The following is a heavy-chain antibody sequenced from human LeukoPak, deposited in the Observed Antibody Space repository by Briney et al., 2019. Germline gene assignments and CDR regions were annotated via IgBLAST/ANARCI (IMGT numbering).Heavy chain of an antibody. CDR1: GGSISSYY. CDR3: ARTWLDDYYYYGMDV. Sequence: SETLSLTCTVSGGSISSYYWSWIRQPPGKGLEWIGYIYYSGGTNYNPPLKSRVTISVDTSKNQFSLKLSSVTAADTAVYYCARTWLDDYYYYGMDVWGQGTTVTVSS. V-gene: IGHV4-59*08. CDR2: IYYSGGT. J-gene: IGHJ6*02. D-gene: IGHD6-19*01.